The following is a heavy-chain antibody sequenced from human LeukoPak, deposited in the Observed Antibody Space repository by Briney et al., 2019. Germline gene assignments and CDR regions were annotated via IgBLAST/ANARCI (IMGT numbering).Heavy chain of an antibody. J-gene: IGHJ4*02. CDR3: AKDLGYCSSTTCYFDY. CDR1: GFTFSSYA. CDR2: ISSSGGST. D-gene: IGHD2-2*01. V-gene: IGHV3-23*01. Sequence: GGSLRLSCAASGFTFSSYAMSWVRQAPGKGLEWVSAISSSGGSTYYADSVKGRITISRDNSKNTLYLQMNSLRAEDTAVYNCAKDLGYCSSTTCYFDYWGQGTLVTVS.